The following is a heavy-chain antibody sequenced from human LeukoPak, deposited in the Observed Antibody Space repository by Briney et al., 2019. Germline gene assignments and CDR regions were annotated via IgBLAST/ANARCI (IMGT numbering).Heavy chain of an antibody. CDR3: ARGVRGYSYGHLYYYYYYMDV. D-gene: IGHD5-18*01. CDR2: INHSGST. Sequence: SETLSLTCAVYGGSFSGYYWSWIRQPPGKGLEWIGEINHSGSTNYNPSLKSRVTISVDTSKNQFSLKLSSVTAADTAVYYCARGVRGYSYGHLYYYYYYMDVWGKGTTVTVSS. V-gene: IGHV4-34*01. J-gene: IGHJ6*03. CDR1: GGSFSGYY.